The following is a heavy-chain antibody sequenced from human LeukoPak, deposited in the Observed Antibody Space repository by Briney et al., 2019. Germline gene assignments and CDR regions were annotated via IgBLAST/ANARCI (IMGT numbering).Heavy chain of an antibody. D-gene: IGHD3-10*01. CDR2: IWSAGTTT. V-gene: IGHV3-33*01. J-gene: IGHJ4*02. Sequence: GKSLRLSCAASGFTFSHFDMHWVRQSPDRGLEWVALIWSAGTTTYYKDSVKGRFTISRDNSNNTVWLQMNSLRVEDTAVYYCARGGYYGSETQADWGQGTQVTVTS. CDR1: GFTFSHFD. CDR3: ARGGYYGSETQAD.